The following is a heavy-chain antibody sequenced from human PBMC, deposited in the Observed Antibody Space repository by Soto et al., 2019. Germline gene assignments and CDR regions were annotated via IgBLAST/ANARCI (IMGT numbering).Heavy chain of an antibody. Sequence: PGGSLRLSCAASGFTFSSYAMHWVRQAPGKGPEWVAVISYDGSNKYYADSVKGRFTISRDSSKNTLYLQMNSLRAEDTAVYYCARDAGGWVTPYYFDYWGQGTLVTVSS. CDR2: ISYDGSNK. CDR3: ARDAGGWVTPYYFDY. V-gene: IGHV3-30-3*01. D-gene: IGHD2-21*02. J-gene: IGHJ4*02. CDR1: GFTFSSYA.